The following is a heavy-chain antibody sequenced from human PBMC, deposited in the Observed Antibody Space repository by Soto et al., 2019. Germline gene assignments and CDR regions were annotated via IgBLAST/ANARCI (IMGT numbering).Heavy chain of an antibody. CDR2: ISGSGGST. J-gene: IGHJ4*02. D-gene: IGHD2-2*01. CDR3: AKGPFVVVPAAASDY. Sequence: EVQLLESGGGLVQPGGSLRLSCAASGFTFSSYAMSWVRQAPGKGLEWVSAISGSGGSTYYADSVKGRFTISRDNSKNTLYLQMNCLRAENTAVYYCAKGPFVVVPAAASDYWGQGSLVTVSS. V-gene: IGHV3-23*01. CDR1: GFTFSSYA.